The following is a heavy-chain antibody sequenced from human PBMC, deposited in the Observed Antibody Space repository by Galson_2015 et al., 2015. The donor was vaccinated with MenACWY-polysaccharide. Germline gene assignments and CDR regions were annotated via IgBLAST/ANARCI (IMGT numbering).Heavy chain of an antibody. CDR2: ISWNSGSI. V-gene: IGHV3-9*01. Sequence: SLRLSCAASGFTFDDYAMHWVRQAPGKGLEWVSAISWNSGSIGYADSVKGRFTISRDNAKNSLYLQMNSLRAEDTALYYCAKGGEGGSGSYEYYFDYWGQGTLVPVSS. CDR1: GFTFDDYA. CDR3: AKGGEGGSGSYEYYFDY. J-gene: IGHJ4*02. D-gene: IGHD3-10*01.